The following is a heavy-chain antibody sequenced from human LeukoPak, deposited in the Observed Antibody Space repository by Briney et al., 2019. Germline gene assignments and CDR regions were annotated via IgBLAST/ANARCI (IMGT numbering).Heavy chain of an antibody. D-gene: IGHD4-17*01. CDR3: ARGFRGDNFDY. V-gene: IGHV4-38-2*02. Sequence: SETLSLTCTVSGYSISSAYYWGWIRQPPGQGLEWIGTIYHSGTTFYNPSLKSRVTISLNTSRNQFSLKLTSVTAADTALYYCARGFRGDNFDYWGQGTLVTVSS. J-gene: IGHJ4*02. CDR1: GYSISSAYY. CDR2: IYHSGTT.